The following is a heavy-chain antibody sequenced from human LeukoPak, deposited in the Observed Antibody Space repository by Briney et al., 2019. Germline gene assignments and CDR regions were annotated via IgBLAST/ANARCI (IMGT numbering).Heavy chain of an antibody. Sequence: SETLSLTCTVSGGSISSSSYYWSWIRQPPGKGLEWIGEINHSGSTNYNPSLKSRVTISVDTSKNQFSLKLSSVTAADTAVYYCARDSPHWYYGMDVWGQGTTVTVSS. V-gene: IGHV4-39*07. CDR2: INHSGST. D-gene: IGHD1-1*01. J-gene: IGHJ6*02. CDR3: ARDSPHWYYGMDV. CDR1: GGSISSSSYY.